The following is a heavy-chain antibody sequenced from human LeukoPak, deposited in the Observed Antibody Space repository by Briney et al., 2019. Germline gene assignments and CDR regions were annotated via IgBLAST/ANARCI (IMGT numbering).Heavy chain of an antibody. J-gene: IGHJ4*02. V-gene: IGHV3-23*01. CDR1: GFTFSSYA. Sequence: GGSLRLSCAASGFTFSSYAMSWVRQAPGKGLEWVSAISGSGGSTYYADSVKGRFTISRDNYKNTLYLQMNSLRAEDTAVYYCAKVPPYYYDSSGQLDYWGQGTLVTVSS. CDR2: ISGSGGST. D-gene: IGHD3-22*01. CDR3: AKVPPYYYDSSGQLDY.